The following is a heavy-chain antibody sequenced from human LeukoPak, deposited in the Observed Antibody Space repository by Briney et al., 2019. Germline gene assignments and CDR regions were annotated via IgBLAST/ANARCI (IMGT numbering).Heavy chain of an antibody. J-gene: IGHJ6*03. Sequence: SETLSLTCTVSGGSISSYYWSWIRQPPGKGLEWIGYIYYSGSTNYNPSLKSRVTMSVDTSKNQFSLKLSSVTAADTAVYYCARDSLPIVVVPAAMYDYYYYYMDVWGKGTTVTISS. CDR2: IYYSGST. CDR3: ARDSLPIVVVPAAMYDYYYYYMDV. D-gene: IGHD2-2*01. CDR1: GGSISSYY. V-gene: IGHV4-59*12.